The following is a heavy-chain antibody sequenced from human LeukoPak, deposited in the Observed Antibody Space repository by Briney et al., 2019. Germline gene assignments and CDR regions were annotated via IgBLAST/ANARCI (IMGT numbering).Heavy chain of an antibody. D-gene: IGHD6-19*01. V-gene: IGHV4-39*01. Sequence: SQTLSLTCTVSGGSISSGGYYWSWIRQHPGKGLEWIGSIHYSGKVYYNPSLKSRVTTSVDTSTDQFSLRLSSATAADTAIYYCARQSGDQSSAWYFDAWGQGTLVTVSS. J-gene: IGHJ4*02. CDR1: GGSISSGGYY. CDR3: ARQSGDQSSAWYFDA. CDR2: IHYSGKV.